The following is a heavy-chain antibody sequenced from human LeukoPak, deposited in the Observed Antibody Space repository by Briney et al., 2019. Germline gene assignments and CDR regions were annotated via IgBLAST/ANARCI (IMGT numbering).Heavy chain of an antibody. CDR1: GYTFTSYG. J-gene: IGHJ4*02. Sequence: ASVKVSCKASGYTFTSYGISWVRQAPGQGLGWMGWISAYNGNTNYAQKLQGRVTMTTDTSTSTAYMELRSLRSDDTAVYYCSTAPEGYCSGGSCYNFDYWGQGTLVTVSS. D-gene: IGHD2-15*01. CDR3: STAPEGYCSGGSCYNFDY. V-gene: IGHV1-18*01. CDR2: ISAYNGNT.